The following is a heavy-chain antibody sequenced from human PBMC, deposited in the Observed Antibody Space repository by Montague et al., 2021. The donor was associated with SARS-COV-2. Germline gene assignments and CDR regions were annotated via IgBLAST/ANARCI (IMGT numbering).Heavy chain of an antibody. J-gene: IGHJ3*02. CDR3: ARTHYYDSSGYHDAFDI. CDR1: GFSLSTSGMC. D-gene: IGHD3-22*01. V-gene: IGHV2-70*01. Sequence: PALVKPTQTLTLTCTFSGFSLSTSGMCVGWIRQPPGKALEWLAXXXWXXXKYXSTSLKTRLTISKDTSKNQVVLTMTNMDPVDTATYYCARTHYYDSSGYHDAFDIWGQGTMVTVSS. CDR2: XXWXXXK.